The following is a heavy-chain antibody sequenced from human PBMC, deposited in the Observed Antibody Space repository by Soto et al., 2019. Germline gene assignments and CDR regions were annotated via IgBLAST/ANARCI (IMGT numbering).Heavy chain of an antibody. V-gene: IGHV4-39*01. Sequence: SETLSLTCTVSGGSISSSSYYWGWIRQPPGKGLEWIGSIYYSGSTYYNPSLKSRVTISVDTSKNQFSLKLSSVTAADTAVYYCAIHYYGSGKLYYYYYMDVWGKGTTVTVSS. CDR1: GGSISSSSYY. J-gene: IGHJ6*03. CDR3: AIHYYGSGKLYYYYYMDV. D-gene: IGHD3-10*01. CDR2: IYYSGST.